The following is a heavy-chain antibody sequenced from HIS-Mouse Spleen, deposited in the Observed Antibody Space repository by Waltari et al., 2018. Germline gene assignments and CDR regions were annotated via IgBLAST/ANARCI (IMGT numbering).Heavy chain of an antibody. CDR1: GGPIRSSSYY. V-gene: IGHV4-39*07. CDR3: ARDRELYFDY. D-gene: IGHD1-26*01. CDR2: IYYSGST. J-gene: IGHJ4*02. Sequence: QLQLQESGPGLVKPSETLSLTCTVSGGPIRSSSYYWGGIRQPPGKGLEWSGRIYYSGSTYYNPSLRSRVTISVDTSKKQFSLKLSSVTAADTAVYYCARDRELYFDYWGQGTLVTVSS.